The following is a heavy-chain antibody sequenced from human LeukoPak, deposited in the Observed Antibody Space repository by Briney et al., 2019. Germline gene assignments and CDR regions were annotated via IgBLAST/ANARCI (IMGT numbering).Heavy chain of an antibody. J-gene: IGHJ4*02. V-gene: IGHV3-23*01. CDR3: AKRGANWGPFHY. D-gene: IGHD7-27*01. Sequence: GGSLRLSRAASGFTFSGYPMSWVRQAPRKGLEWVSNISGSGDSTYYADSVKGRFTISRDNSKNTLYLQMNSLSAEDTAVYCGAKRGANWGPFHYWGQGTLVTVSS. CDR2: ISGSGDST. CDR1: GFTFSGYP.